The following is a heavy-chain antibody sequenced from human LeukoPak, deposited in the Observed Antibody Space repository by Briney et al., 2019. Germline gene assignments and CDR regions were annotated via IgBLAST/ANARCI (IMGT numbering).Heavy chain of an antibody. D-gene: IGHD3-10*01. CDR3: ARDNAYGSRSPGVY. J-gene: IGHJ4*02. CDR2: IKKDGSEK. CDR1: GFTFSSYW. Sequence: QSGGSLRLSCGVSGFTFSSYWMSWVRQAPGKGLERVASIKKDGSEKYYADSVEGRFTISRDNAKNSLFLQMNSLRAEDTAVYYCARDNAYGSRSPGVYWGQGTLVTVSS. V-gene: IGHV3-7*01.